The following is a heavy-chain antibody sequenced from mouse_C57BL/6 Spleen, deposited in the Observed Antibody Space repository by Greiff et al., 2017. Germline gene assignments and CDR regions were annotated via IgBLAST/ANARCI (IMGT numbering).Heavy chain of an antibody. D-gene: IGHD1-1*01. CDR1: GYAFSSYW. CDR3: AREEITSLVAYYFDY. J-gene: IGHJ2*01. V-gene: IGHV1-80*01. Sequence: QVQLKQSGAELVKPGASVKISCKASGYAFSSYWMNWVKQRPGKGLEWIGQIYPGDGDTNYNGKFKGKATLTADKSSSTAYMQLSSLTSEDSAVYFCAREEITSLVAYYFDYWGQGTTLTVSS. CDR2: IYPGDGDT.